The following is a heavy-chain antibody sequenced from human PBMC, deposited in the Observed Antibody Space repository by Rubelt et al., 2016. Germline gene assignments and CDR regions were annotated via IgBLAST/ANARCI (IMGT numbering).Heavy chain of an antibody. V-gene: IGHV4-34*01. D-gene: IGHD1-14*01. Sequence: QVQLQQWGAGLLKPSETLSLTCAVYGGSFSGYYWSWIRQPPGKGLEWIGEINHSGSTNYNPSLKCRFTISVYTSKNQFSLKLSSVTAADTAVYYCARGVVAFTYRYYFDHWGQGTLVTVSS. CDR2: INHSGST. J-gene: IGHJ4*02. CDR3: ARGVVAFTYRYYFDH. CDR1: GGSFSGYY.